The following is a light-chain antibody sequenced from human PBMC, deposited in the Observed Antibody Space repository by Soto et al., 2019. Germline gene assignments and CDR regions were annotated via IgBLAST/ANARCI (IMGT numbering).Light chain of an antibody. CDR3: QQYGNSPPLT. Sequence: EIVLTQSPGTLSLSPGERATLSFGASHSVSSDLAFYQQRPGQAPRLLIYGASSRATGIPDRFSGSGSGTDFTLTISRLEPEDFALYYCQQYGNSPPLTFGGGTKVDIK. J-gene: IGKJ4*01. CDR2: GAS. V-gene: IGKV3-20*01. CDR1: HSVSSD.